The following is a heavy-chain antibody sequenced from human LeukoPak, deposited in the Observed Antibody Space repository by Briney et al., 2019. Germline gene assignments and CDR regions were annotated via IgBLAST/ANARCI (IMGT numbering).Heavy chain of an antibody. D-gene: IGHD3-10*02. CDR3: AREFIFGRFDP. Sequence: GGSLSLSCSAWRLTLNTFTGHWLGQAPGKGLEYVSSISSNGGTTYYADSVKGRFTISRDNSKNTLYLQMNSLRAVDTAVYYCAREFIFGRFDPWGQGTLVTVSS. CDR2: ISSNGGTT. J-gene: IGHJ5*02. CDR1: RLTLNTFT. V-gene: IGHV3-64*04.